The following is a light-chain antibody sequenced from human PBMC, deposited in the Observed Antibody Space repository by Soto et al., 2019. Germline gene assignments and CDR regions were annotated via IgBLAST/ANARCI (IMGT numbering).Light chain of an antibody. CDR2: SAS. CDR3: QKYNTVPAT. V-gene: IGKV1-27*01. J-gene: IGKJ5*01. CDR1: QGIGNS. Sequence: DIQMTQSPPSLSASVGDRATITCRASQGIGNSLAWYQQKPGTVPKHLIYSASTLQSGVPSRFSGSGSGTDFTLTISSLQPEDVAAYYCQKYNTVPATFGQGTRLEIK.